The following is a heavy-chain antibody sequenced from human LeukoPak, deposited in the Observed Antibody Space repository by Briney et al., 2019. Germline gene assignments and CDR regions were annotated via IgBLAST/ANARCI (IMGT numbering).Heavy chain of an antibody. Sequence: GGSLRLSCAASGFTFRTYWMTWVRQARERGLEWVAIIKQDGSEKYYVDSVKGRFTISRDNAKNSLYLQMDSLRSEDTAVYYCAREHSSGWYDYWGQGTLVTVSS. CDR3: AREHSSGWYDY. CDR2: IKQDGSEK. V-gene: IGHV3-7*03. CDR1: GFTFRTYW. D-gene: IGHD6-19*01. J-gene: IGHJ4*02.